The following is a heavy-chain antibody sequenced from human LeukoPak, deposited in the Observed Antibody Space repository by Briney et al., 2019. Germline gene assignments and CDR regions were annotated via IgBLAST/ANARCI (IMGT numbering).Heavy chain of an antibody. V-gene: IGHV3-30*02. J-gene: IGHJ3*02. CDR2: IRYDGSNK. D-gene: IGHD6-13*01. CDR1: GFTFSSYG. CDR3: AKGQSAAAAAPPLDI. Sequence: PGGSLRLSCAASGFTFSSYGMHWVRQAPGKGLEWVAFIRYDGSNKYYADSVKGRFTISRDNSKNTLYLQINSLRAEDTAVYYCAKGQSAAAAAPPLDIWGQGTMVTVSS.